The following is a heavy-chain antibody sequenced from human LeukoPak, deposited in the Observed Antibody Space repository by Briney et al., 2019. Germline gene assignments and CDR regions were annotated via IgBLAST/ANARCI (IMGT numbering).Heavy chain of an antibody. J-gene: IGHJ3*02. CDR3: ATIVIYDILTGYYNKAFDI. V-gene: IGHV1-24*01. CDR2: FDPEDGET. D-gene: IGHD3-9*01. Sequence: ASVKVSCKVSGYTLTELSMHWVRQAPGKGLEWMGGFDPEDGETIYAQKFQGRVTMTEDTSTDTAYMELSSLRSEDTAVYYCATIVIYDILTGYYNKAFDIWGQGTMVAVPS. CDR1: GYTLTELS.